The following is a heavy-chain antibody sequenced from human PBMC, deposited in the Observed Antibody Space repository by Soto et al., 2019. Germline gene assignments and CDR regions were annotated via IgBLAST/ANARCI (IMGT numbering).Heavy chain of an antibody. CDR3: AKQRADYGSGADTFYFDS. Sequence: GGSLRLSCTVSGVTFSNYAMNWVRQAPGKGLEWVSSLSGSGGTTYYADSVKGRFIISRDNSKNTLYLLMNSLRAEDTALYYCAKQRADYGSGADTFYFDSWGQGALVTVSS. CDR2: LSGSGGTT. CDR1: GVTFSNYA. V-gene: IGHV3-23*01. J-gene: IGHJ4*02. D-gene: IGHD3-10*01.